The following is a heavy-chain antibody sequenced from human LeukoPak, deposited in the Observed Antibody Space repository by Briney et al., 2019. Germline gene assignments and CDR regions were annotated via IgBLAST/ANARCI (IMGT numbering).Heavy chain of an antibody. Sequence: SETLSLTCAVYVGSFSGYYWSWIRQPPGKGLEWIGEINHSGSTNYNSSLKSRVTISVDTSKNQFSLKLSSVTAADTAVYYCARSTRSHYYGSGSYNYGMDVWGQGTTVTVSS. CDR2: INHSGST. V-gene: IGHV4-34*01. D-gene: IGHD3-10*01. CDR1: VGSFSGYY. J-gene: IGHJ6*02. CDR3: ARSTRSHYYGSGSYNYGMDV.